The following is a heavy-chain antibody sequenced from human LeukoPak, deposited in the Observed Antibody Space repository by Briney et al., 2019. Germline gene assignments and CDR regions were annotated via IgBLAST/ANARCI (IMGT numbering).Heavy chain of an antibody. V-gene: IGHV4-34*01. CDR3: ARGSDYDYVWGGYRPKKTIDY. D-gene: IGHD3-16*02. CDR2: INHSGST. Sequence: PSETLSLTCAVYGGSFSGYYWSWIRQPPGKGLEWIGEINHSGSTNYNPSLKSRITISVDTSKNQFSLKLSSVTAADTAVYYCARGSDYDYVWGGYRPKKTIDYWGQGTLVTVSS. CDR1: GGSFSGYY. J-gene: IGHJ4*02.